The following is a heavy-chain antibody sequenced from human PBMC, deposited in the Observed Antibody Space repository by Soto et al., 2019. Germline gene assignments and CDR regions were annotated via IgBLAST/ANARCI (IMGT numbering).Heavy chain of an antibody. CDR1: GGSISSADYY. J-gene: IGHJ4*02. CDR2: IYYSGST. Sequence: PSETLSLTCSVSGGSISSADYYWIWTRQPPGKGLEWIGYIYYSGSTYYNPSLESRTTISIDTSKNQFFLKLDSVTAADTAVYYCARLYTGYESFDYWGQGTLVTVSS. CDR3: ARLYTGYESFDY. V-gene: IGHV4-30-4*01. D-gene: IGHD5-12*01.